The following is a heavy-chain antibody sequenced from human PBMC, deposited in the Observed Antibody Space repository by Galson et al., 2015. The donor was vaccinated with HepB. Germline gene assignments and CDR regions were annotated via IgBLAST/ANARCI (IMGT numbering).Heavy chain of an antibody. Sequence: SVKVSCKASGYIFTTNAMHWVRQAPGQRLEWMGWINAGNGNTKYSQKFQGRVTITRDTSASTAYMELSSLRSEDTAVYYCAREGGRGDSLDYWGQGTLVTVSS. V-gene: IGHV1-3*01. CDR2: INAGNGNT. CDR3: AREGGRGDSLDY. CDR1: GYIFTTNA. J-gene: IGHJ4*02. D-gene: IGHD3-10*01.